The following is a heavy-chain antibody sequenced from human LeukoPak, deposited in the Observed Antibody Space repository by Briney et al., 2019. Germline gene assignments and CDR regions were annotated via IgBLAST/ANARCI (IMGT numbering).Heavy chain of an antibody. CDR3: TRGGVLGYCSGGSCYVATS. J-gene: IGHJ4*02. D-gene: IGHD2-15*01. V-gene: IGHV3-49*03. CDR2: IRSKAYGGTT. Sequence: GGSLRLSCTASGFTFGDYAMSWFRQAPGKGLEWVGFIRSKAYGGTTEYAASVKGRFTISRGDSKSIAYLQMNSLKTEDTAVYYCTRGGVLGYCSGGSCYVATSWGQGTLVTVSS. CDR1: GFTFGDYA.